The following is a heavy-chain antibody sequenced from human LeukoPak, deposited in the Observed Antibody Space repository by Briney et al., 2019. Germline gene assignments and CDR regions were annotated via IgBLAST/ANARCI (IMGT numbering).Heavy chain of an antibody. J-gene: IGHJ4*02. Sequence: SETLSLTCAVYGGSFSGYYWSWIRQPPGKGLEWIGEINHSGSTNYNPSLKSRLTISVDTSKNQFSLKLSSVTAADTAVYYCARGAGMIFGVVRRTALNYWGQGTLVTVSS. CDR3: ARGAGMIFGVVRRTALNY. CDR2: INHSGST. CDR1: GGSFSGYY. V-gene: IGHV4-34*01. D-gene: IGHD3/OR15-3a*01.